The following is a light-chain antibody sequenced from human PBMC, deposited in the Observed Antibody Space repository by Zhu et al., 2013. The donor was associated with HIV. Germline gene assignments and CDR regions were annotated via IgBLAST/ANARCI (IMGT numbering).Light chain of an antibody. CDR2: QDS. J-gene: IGLJ2*01. CDR1: KLGDKY. V-gene: IGLV3-1*01. Sequence: SYELTQPPSVSVSPGQTASITCSGDKLGDKYACWYQQKPGQSPVLVIYQDSKRPSGIPERFSGSNSGNTATLTISGTQAMDEADYYCQXWDSSTVFGGGTKLTVL. CDR3: QXWDSSTV.